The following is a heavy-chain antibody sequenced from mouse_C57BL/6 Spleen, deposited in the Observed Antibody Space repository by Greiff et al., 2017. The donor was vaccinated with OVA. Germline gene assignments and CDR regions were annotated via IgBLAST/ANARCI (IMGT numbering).Heavy chain of an antibody. V-gene: IGHV1-76*01. CDR1: GYTFTDYY. D-gene: IGHD2-5*01. Sequence: QVQLQQSGAELVRPGASVKLSCKASGYTFTDYYINWVKQRPGQGLEWIARIYPGSGNTYYNEKFKGKATLTAEKSSSTAYMQLSSLTSEDSAVYFCARDSNSRFDYWGQGTTLTVSS. CDR3: ARDSNSRFDY. J-gene: IGHJ2*01. CDR2: IYPGSGNT.